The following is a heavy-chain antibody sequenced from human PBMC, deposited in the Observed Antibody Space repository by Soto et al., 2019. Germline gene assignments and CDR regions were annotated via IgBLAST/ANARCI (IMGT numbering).Heavy chain of an antibody. Sequence: PGGSLRLSCAASGFTFSSYAMIWVRQAPGKGLEWVSAISGSGGSTYYADSVKGRFTISRDNSKNTLYLQMNSLRAEDTAVYYCAKGSSGWHTFFDYWGQGTLVTVSS. CDR1: GFTFSSYA. V-gene: IGHV3-23*01. CDR3: AKGSSGWHTFFDY. CDR2: ISGSGGST. J-gene: IGHJ4*02. D-gene: IGHD6-19*01.